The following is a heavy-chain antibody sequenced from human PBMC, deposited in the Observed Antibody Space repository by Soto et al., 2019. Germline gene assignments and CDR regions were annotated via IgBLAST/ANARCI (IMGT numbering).Heavy chain of an antibody. J-gene: IGHJ6*02. V-gene: IGHV4-59*01. CDR3: ARDFYSSSWGVNYYYGMDV. CDR1: GSSISSDY. D-gene: IGHD6-13*01. Sequence: SETLSLTCTVSGSSISSDYWSWIRQPPGKGLEWIGYIYYSGSTNYNPSLKSRVTISVDTSKNQFSLKLSSVTAADTAVYYCARDFYSSSWGVNYYYGMDVWGQGTTVT. CDR2: IYYSGST.